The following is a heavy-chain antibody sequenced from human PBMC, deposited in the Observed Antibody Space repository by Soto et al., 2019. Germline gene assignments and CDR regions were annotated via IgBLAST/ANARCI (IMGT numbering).Heavy chain of an antibody. V-gene: IGHV1-46*03. CDR1: GYTFTIYY. Sequence: ASVKVSCKASGYTFTIYYMHCVRQAPEQGLEWMGIINPSGGSTSYAQKFQGRVAMTRDTSTSTVYMELSSLRSEDTAVYYCAYGSGSYKLYYYYMDVWGKGTTVTVSS. D-gene: IGHD3-10*01. J-gene: IGHJ6*03. CDR2: INPSGGST. CDR3: AYGSGSYKLYYYYMDV.